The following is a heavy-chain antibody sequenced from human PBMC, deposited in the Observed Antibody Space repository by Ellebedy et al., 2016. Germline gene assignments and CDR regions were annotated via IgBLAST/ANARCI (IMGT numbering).Heavy chain of an antibody. CDR3: AKWNGGWYAFEV. CDR2: IYYSGST. Sequence: SETLSLTCTVSGGSISSSSYYWGWIRQPPGKGLEWIGSIYYSGSTYYNPSLKSRLTISVDTSKSQFSLRLTSVTAADTAVYYCAKWNGGWYAFEVWGQGTMVTVSS. J-gene: IGHJ3*01. D-gene: IGHD6-19*01. CDR1: GGSISSSSYY. V-gene: IGHV4-39*07.